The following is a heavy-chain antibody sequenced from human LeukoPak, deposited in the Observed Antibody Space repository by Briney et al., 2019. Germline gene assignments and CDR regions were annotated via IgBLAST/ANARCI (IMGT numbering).Heavy chain of an antibody. Sequence: GGSLRLSCAASGFTFSTYAMTWLRQAPGKGLEWVSALNYNGGNTYYADSVKGRFTISRDNSKNMLYLQMNSLRAEDTALYYCEQIFVDTSRNRWTDFASWGQGILVTVSS. CDR1: GFTFSTYA. CDR2: LNYNGGNT. CDR3: EQIFVDTSRNRWTDFAS. D-gene: IGHD5-18*01. V-gene: IGHV3-23*01. J-gene: IGHJ4*02.